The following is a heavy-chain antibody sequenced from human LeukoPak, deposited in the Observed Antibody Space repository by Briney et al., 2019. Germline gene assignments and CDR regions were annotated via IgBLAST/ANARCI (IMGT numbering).Heavy chain of an antibody. J-gene: IGHJ6*03. CDR3: ARGLPVSRPYYYYYYMDV. Sequence: ETLSLTCPVSGRATSSSSYYWGWTRQPPGKGLEWIGEINHSGSTNYNPSLKSRVTISVDTSKNQFSLKLSSVTAADTAVYYCARGLPVSRPYYYYYYMDVWGKGTMVTVSS. CDR2: INHSGST. CDR1: GRATSSSSYY. V-gene: IGHV4-39*07.